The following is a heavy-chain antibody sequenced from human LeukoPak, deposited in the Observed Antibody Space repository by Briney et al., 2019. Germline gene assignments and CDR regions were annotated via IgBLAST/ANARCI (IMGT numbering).Heavy chain of an antibody. D-gene: IGHD4-23*01. CDR3: ARTSKVTSAMDI. CDR1: GFTFNTYD. Sequence: GGSLRLSCEASGFTFNTYDLHWVRQDIGKGLEWISNINAAGHTSYSGSVTGRFTISRENARNSLYLQMNNVRVGDTAVYYCARTSKVTSAMDIWGQGTVVIVSS. J-gene: IGHJ3*02. V-gene: IGHV3-13*01. CDR2: INAAGHT.